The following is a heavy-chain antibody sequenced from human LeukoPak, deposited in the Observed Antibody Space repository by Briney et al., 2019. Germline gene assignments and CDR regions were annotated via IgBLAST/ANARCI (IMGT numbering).Heavy chain of an antibody. CDR1: GGTFSSYA. V-gene: IGHV1-69*13. CDR3: ARDRYAHSSSWAPGYNWFDP. CDR2: IIPIFGTA. D-gene: IGHD6-13*01. Sequence: SVKVSCKASGGTFSSYAISWVRQAPGQGLEWMGGIIPIFGTANYAQKFQGRVTITADESTSTAYMELSSLRSEDTAVYYCARDRYAHSSSWAPGYNWFDPWGQGTLVTVSS. J-gene: IGHJ5*02.